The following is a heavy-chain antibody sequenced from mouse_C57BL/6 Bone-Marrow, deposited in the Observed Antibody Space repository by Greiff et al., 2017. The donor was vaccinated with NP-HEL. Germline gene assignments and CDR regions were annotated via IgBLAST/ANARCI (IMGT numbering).Heavy chain of an antibody. Sequence: QVQLQQPGAELVRPGSSVKLSCKASGYTFTSYWMHWVKQRPIQGLEWIGNIDPSDSDTHYNQKFKDKATLTVDKSSSTAYMQRSSLTSEDSAFYYCARGGLPFDYWGQGTTLTVSS. D-gene: IGHD2-4*01. CDR3: ARGGLPFDY. J-gene: IGHJ2*01. V-gene: IGHV1-52*01. CDR1: GYTFTSYW. CDR2: IDPSDSDT.